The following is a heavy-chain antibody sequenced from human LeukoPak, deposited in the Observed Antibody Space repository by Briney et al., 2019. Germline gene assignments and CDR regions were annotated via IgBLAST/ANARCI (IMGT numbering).Heavy chain of an antibody. V-gene: IGHV3-11*01. J-gene: IGHJ4*02. Sequence: GGSLRLSCAASGFTFRDYHMTWIRQAPGKGLEWVSYISPGGGATYFADSVEGRLTISRDNTKNSVFLQMNSLTAEDTAVYYCAGGLDIAVAGPGGYFDYWGQGTLVTVSP. CDR2: ISPGGGAT. CDR1: GFTFRDYH. D-gene: IGHD6-19*01. CDR3: AGGLDIAVAGPGGYFDY.